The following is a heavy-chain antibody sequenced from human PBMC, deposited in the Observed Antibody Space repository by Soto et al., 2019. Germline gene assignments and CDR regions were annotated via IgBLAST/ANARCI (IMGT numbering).Heavy chain of an antibody. V-gene: IGHV4-39*01. D-gene: IGHD2-2*01. CDR3: VPRGPNFYYYGVDV. CDR2: IYSSGKN. J-gene: IGHJ6*02. Sequence: QLQLQESGPGLVKPSETLSLTCAVSGDSISSSSYYWGWIRQPPGKGLEWIGSIYSSGKNYYNPSLKSRVTISVDTSRNQFSLKLTSVTAADTAVYYCVPRGPNFYYYGVDVWGQGTTVTVSS. CDR1: GDSISSSSYY.